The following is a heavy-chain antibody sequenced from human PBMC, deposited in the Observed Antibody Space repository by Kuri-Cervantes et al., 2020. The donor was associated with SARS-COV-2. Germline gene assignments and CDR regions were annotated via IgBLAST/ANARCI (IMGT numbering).Heavy chain of an antibody. V-gene: IGHV3-30*18. CDR3: AEDIIAAAGMTIDY. Sequence: GGSLRLSCAASGFTFSSYGMHWVRQAPGKGLEWVAVISYDGSNKYYADSVKGRFTISRDNAKNSLYLQMNSLRAEDTALYYCAEDIIAAAGMTIDYWGQGTLVTVSS. J-gene: IGHJ4*02. CDR2: ISYDGSNK. CDR1: GFTFSSYG. D-gene: IGHD6-13*01.